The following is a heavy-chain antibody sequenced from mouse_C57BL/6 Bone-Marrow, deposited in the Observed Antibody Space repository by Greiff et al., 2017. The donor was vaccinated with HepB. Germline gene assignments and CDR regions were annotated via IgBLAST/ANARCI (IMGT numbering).Heavy chain of an antibody. Sequence: QVQLQQPGAELVRPGSSVKLSCKASGYTFTSYWMHWVKQRPIQGLEWIGNIDPSDSETHYNQKFKDKATLTVDKSSSTAYMQLSSLTSEDSAVYYCAALYYYGSSRFAYWGQGTLVTVSA. J-gene: IGHJ3*01. CDR3: AALYYYGSSRFAY. V-gene: IGHV1-52*01. CDR2: IDPSDSET. CDR1: GYTFTSYW. D-gene: IGHD1-1*01.